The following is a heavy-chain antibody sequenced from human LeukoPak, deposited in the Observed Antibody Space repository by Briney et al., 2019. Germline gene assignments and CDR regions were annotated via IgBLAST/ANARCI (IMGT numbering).Heavy chain of an antibody. CDR3: ARRLRRDYDDAFDI. V-gene: IGHV4-59*08. J-gene: IGHJ3*02. CDR1: GGSISSYY. CDR2: IYYSGST. Sequence: SETLSLTCTVSGGSISSYYWSWIRQPPGKGLEWIGYIYYSGSTNYNPSLKSRVTISVDTSKNQFSLKLSSVTAADTAVYYCARRLRRDYDDAFDIWGQGTMVTVSS. D-gene: IGHD4-17*01.